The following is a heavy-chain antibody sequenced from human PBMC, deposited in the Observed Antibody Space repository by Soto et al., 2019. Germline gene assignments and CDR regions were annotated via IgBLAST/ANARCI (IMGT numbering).Heavy chain of an antibody. Sequence: QVQLVQSGAEVKKPGASVKVSCKASGYTFTSYAMHWVRQAPGQRLEWMGWINAGNGNTKYSQKFQGRVTITRDTSASTAYMELSSLRSEDTAVYYCARGGPIVVVAATLDYWGQGTLVTVSS. CDR3: ARGGPIVVVAATLDY. CDR1: GYTFTSYA. D-gene: IGHD2-15*01. J-gene: IGHJ4*02. V-gene: IGHV1-3*01. CDR2: INAGNGNT.